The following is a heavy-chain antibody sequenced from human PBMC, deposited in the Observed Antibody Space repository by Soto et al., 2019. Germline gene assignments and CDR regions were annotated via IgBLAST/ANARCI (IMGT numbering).Heavy chain of an antibody. CDR2: INHSGST. J-gene: IGHJ5*02. Sequence: PSETLSLTCAVYGGSFSGYYWSWIRQPPGKGLEWIGEINHSGSTNYNPSLKSRVTISVDTSKNQFSLKLSSVTAADTAVYYCARGGETYCSSTSCYAHWFDPWGQRTLVTVSS. CDR1: GGSFSGYY. CDR3: ARGGETYCSSTSCYAHWFDP. V-gene: IGHV4-34*01. D-gene: IGHD2-2*01.